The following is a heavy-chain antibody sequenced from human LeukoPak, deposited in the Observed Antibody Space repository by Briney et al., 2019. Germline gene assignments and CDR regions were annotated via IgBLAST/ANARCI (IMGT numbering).Heavy chain of an antibody. CDR3: ARDVPTPRRSSGWTLPLDY. D-gene: IGHD6-19*01. V-gene: IGHV3-21*01. Sequence: GGSLRLSCAASGFTFSSYSMNWVRQAPGKGLEWVSSISSSSSYIYYADSVKGRFTISRDNAKNSLYLQMNSLRAEDTAVYYCARDVPTPRRSSGWTLPLDYWGQGTLVTVSS. CDR2: ISSSSSYI. J-gene: IGHJ4*02. CDR1: GFTFSSYS.